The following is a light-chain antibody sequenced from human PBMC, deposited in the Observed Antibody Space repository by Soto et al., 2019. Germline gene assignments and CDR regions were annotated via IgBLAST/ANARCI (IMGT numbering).Light chain of an antibody. V-gene: IGKV1-39*01. Sequence: DLQMTQSPSSLSASVGDRVTITCRASQTIARYLNWYQQKPGKAPKALIYAASSLQSGVPSRFSGSGSGTDFALTISSLQPEDFATYYCQQSYGDPTFGQGTKVETK. J-gene: IGKJ1*01. CDR1: QTIARY. CDR3: QQSYGDPT. CDR2: AAS.